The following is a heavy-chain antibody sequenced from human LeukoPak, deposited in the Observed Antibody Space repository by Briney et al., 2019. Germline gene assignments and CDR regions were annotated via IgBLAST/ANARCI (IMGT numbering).Heavy chain of an antibody. CDR2: IWYDGSKK. J-gene: IGHJ3*02. CDR1: GFTFSSYG. CDR3: ARDVSPSYYYDSSGSDAFDI. Sequence: GGSLRLSCVASGFTFSSYGMHWVRQAPGKGLEWVAVIWYDGSKKNYADSVKGRFTISRDNSKNTLYLQMNSLRAEDTAVYYCARDVSPSYYYDSSGSDAFDIWGQGTMVTVSS. D-gene: IGHD3-22*01. V-gene: IGHV3-33*01.